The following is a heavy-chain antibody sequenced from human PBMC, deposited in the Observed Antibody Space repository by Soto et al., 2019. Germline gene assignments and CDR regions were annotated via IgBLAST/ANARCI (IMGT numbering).Heavy chain of an antibody. CDR1: GGSVTTYY. CDR2: IYNTGTS. Sequence: SETLSLTCTVSGGSVTTYYWSWIRQPPGKGLEWIAYIYNTGTSSYNPSLKDRVTISIDTSKNQFSLKLTSLTAADTAVYYCARDVSIGLDPWGQGILVTVSS. J-gene: IGHJ5*02. CDR3: ARDVSIGLDP. D-gene: IGHD2-21*01. V-gene: IGHV4-59*02.